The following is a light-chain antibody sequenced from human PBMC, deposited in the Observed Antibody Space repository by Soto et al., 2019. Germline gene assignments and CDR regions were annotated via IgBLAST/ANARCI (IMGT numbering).Light chain of an antibody. V-gene: IGLV1-40*01. CDR1: SSNIGAGYD. CDR2: GNS. CDR3: QSYDSSLSGSV. J-gene: IGLJ2*01. Sequence: QSVLTQPPSVSGAPGQRVTISCTGSSSNIGAGYDVHWYQQLPGTAPKLLIYGNSNRPSGVPDRFSGSKSGTSASLAITGLQDEDEADYYCQSYDSSLSGSVFGGGTKLT.